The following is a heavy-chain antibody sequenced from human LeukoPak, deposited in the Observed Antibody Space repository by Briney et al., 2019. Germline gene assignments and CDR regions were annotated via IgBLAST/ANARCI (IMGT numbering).Heavy chain of an antibody. CDR3: ARGRYCSSTSCYGQYYFDY. CDR2: IYYSGST. V-gene: IGHV4-61*01. CDR1: GYSISSGYY. Sequence: SETLSLTCTVSGYSISSGYYWGWIRQPPGKGLEWIGYIYYSGSTNYNPSLKSRVTISVDTSKNQFSLKLSSVTAADTAVYYCARGRYCSSTSCYGQYYFDYWGQGTLVTVPS. J-gene: IGHJ4*02. D-gene: IGHD2-2*01.